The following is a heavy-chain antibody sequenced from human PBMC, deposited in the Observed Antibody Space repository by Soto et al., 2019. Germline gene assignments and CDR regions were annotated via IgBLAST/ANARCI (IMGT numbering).Heavy chain of an antibody. V-gene: IGHV4-59*01. D-gene: IGHD3-10*01. J-gene: IGHJ4*02. CDR1: GGSISSYY. CDR2: IYYSGST. Sequence: PSETLSLTCTVSGGSISSYYWSWIRQPPGKGLEWIGYIYYSGSTNYNPSLKSRVTISVDTSKNQFSLKLSSVTAADTAVYYCARLDTTVRRDRGLFYFDYWGQGTLVTVSS. CDR3: ARLDTTVRRDRGLFYFDY.